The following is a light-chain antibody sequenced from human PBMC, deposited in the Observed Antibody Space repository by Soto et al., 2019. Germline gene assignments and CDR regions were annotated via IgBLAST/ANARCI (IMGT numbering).Light chain of an antibody. V-gene: IGLV6-57*02. CDR3: QSYDRNNVV. Sequence: NFMLTQPHSVSESPGKTVTISCTGSSGSIDSNYVQWYQQRPGSAPTIVIFEDNQTPSGVPGRFSGSIDSSSNSASLTISGLKTEDEADYYCQSYDRNNVVFGGGTKLTVL. CDR1: SGSIDSNY. J-gene: IGLJ2*01. CDR2: EDN.